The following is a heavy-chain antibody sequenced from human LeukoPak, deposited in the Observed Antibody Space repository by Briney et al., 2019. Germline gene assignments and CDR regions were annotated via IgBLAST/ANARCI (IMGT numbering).Heavy chain of an antibody. CDR1: GGSFSGYY. Sequence: SETLSLTCAVYGGSFSGYYWSWIRQPPGKGLEWNGEINHSGSTNYNPSLKSRVTISVDTSKNQFSLKLSSVTAADTAVYYCARGLSQLEYWGQGTLVTVSS. J-gene: IGHJ4*02. CDR3: ARGLSQLEY. D-gene: IGHD2-2*01. V-gene: IGHV4-34*01. CDR2: INHSGST.